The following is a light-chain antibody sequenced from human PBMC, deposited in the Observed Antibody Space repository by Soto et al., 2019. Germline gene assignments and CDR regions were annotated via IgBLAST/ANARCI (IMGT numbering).Light chain of an antibody. CDR3: QQRSNWPLT. V-gene: IGKV3-11*01. CDR2: DAS. CDR1: QSVSNY. J-gene: IGKJ4*01. Sequence: EIVLTQSPATLSLSPGDTATLSCRASQSVSNYLAWYQQKPGQAPRLLIYDASNRATGIPARFSGSGSGTDFTLTISSLELEDFAVYYCQQRSNWPLTFGGGTKVDIK.